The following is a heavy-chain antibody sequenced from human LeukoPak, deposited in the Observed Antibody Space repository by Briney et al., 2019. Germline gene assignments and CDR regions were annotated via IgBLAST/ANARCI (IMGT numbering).Heavy chain of an antibody. Sequence: ASVKVSCKASGYTFTSYDINWVRRATGQGLEWMGWMNPNSGNTGYAQKFQGRVTMTRNTSISTAYMELSSLRSEDTAVYHCARRSFDWLLSGWFDPWGQGTLVTVSS. J-gene: IGHJ5*02. D-gene: IGHD3-9*01. CDR2: MNPNSGNT. CDR3: ARRSFDWLLSGWFDP. V-gene: IGHV1-8*01. CDR1: GYTFTSYD.